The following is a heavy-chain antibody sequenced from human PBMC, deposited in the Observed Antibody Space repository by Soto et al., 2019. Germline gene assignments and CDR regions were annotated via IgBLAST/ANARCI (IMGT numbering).Heavy chain of an antibody. J-gene: IGHJ6*02. V-gene: IGHV3-15*01. CDR3: TTLQFGSMDV. D-gene: IGHD3-16*01. CDR2: IKSKTDGGTT. Sequence: WGSLRLSCSASGFTFSNAWMSWCRQAPGKGLEWVGRIKSKTDGGTTDYAAPVKGRFTISRDDSKNTLYLQMNSLKTEDTAVYYCTTLQFGSMDVWGQGTTVTVSS. CDR1: GFTFSNAW.